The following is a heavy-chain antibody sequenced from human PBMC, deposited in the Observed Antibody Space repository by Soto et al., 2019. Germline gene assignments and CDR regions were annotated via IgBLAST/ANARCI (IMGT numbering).Heavy chain of an antibody. J-gene: IGHJ6*03. D-gene: IGHD2-8*01. Sequence: SETLSLTCAVYGGSFSGYYWSWIRQPPGKGLEWIGEINHSGSTNYNPSLKSRVTISVDTSKNQFSLKLSSVTAADTAVYYCARVQDRYCTNRACYGGHYYYYYMDVWGKGTTVTGSS. CDR2: INHSGST. V-gene: IGHV4-34*01. CDR3: ARVQDRYCTNRACYGGHYYYYYMDV. CDR1: GGSFSGYY.